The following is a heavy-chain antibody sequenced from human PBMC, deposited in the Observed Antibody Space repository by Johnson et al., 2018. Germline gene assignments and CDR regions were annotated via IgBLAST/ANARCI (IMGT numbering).Heavy chain of an antibody. CDR2: IKQDGSEK. J-gene: IGHJ6*02. V-gene: IGHV3-7*01. D-gene: IGHD2-15*01. CDR3: AREQTPPPHIVRGGAATPEAVYSADGPDYYYYYGRDV. CDR1: GFTFSSYW. Sequence: VQLVQSGGGLVQPGGSLRLSCAASGFTFSSYWMSWVRQAPGKGLEWVANIKQDGSEKYYVDSVKGRFTISRDNAKNSLYLQMNSLGAEGTAVYYCAREQTPPPHIVRGGAATPEAVYSADGPDYYYYYGRDVWGQGTTVTVSS.